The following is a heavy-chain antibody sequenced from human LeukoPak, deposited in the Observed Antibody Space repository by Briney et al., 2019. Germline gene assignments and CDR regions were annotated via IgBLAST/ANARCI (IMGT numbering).Heavy chain of an antibody. CDR3: ARDRSEVREPVYQGWFDP. D-gene: IGHD3-10*01. CDR2: INPSGGST. J-gene: IGHJ5*02. CDR1: GYTFTSYY. V-gene: IGHV1-46*01. Sequence: GASVKVSCKASGYTFTSYYMHWVRQAPGQGLEWMGIINPSGGSTSYAQKFQGRVTMTRDTSTSTVYMELSSLRSEDTAVYYCARDRSEVREPVYQGWFDPWGQGTLVTVSS.